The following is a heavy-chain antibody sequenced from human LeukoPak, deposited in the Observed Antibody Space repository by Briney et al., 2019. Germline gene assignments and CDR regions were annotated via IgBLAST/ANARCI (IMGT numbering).Heavy chain of an antibody. V-gene: IGHV1-69*13. Sequence: GASVKVSCRASGGTSSSYAISWVRQAPGQGLEWMGGIIPIFGTANYAQKFQGRVTITADESTSTAYMELSSLGSEDTAVYYCASSLGVTSDYYYYGMDVWGQGTTVTVSS. CDR2: IIPIFGTA. D-gene: IGHD2-21*02. CDR1: GGTSSSYA. CDR3: ASSLGVTSDYYYYGMDV. J-gene: IGHJ6*02.